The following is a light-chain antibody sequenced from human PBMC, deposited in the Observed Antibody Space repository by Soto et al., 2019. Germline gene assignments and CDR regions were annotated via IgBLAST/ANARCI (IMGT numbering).Light chain of an antibody. Sequence: EIVLTQSPGTLSLSPGERATLSCRASQSVGSNYLAWYQQKPGQAPRLLIYGASSMATGIPDRFSGGGSGTDFTLTISRLEPEDFAVYYCQQYNYSPWTYGQGTKVEIK. CDR1: QSVGSNY. CDR3: QQYNYSPWT. V-gene: IGKV3-20*01. J-gene: IGKJ1*01. CDR2: GAS.